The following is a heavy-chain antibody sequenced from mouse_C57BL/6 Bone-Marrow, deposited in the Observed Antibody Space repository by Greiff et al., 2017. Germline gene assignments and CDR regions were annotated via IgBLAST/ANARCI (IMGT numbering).Heavy chain of an antibody. CDR2: ISSGGSYT. CDR3: ARRENSAFAY. V-gene: IGHV5-6*02. J-gene: IGHJ3*01. CDR1: GFTFSSYG. Sequence: EVKVVESGGDLVKPGGSLKLSCAASGFTFSSYGMSWVRQTSDKRLAWVATISSGGSYTYYPDSVKGRFTISRDNAKNTLYLQMSAVKSEDTAMYYCARRENSAFAYWGQGTLVTVSA. D-gene: IGHD2-12*01.